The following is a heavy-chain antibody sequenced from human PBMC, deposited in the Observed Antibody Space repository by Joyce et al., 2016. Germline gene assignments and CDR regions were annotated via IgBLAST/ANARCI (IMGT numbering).Heavy chain of an antibody. CDR2: GHHTGRG. CDR3: ARLAYYDFSTLCPPVASFFGMDV. CDR1: GFSVNAGYY. D-gene: IGHD3/OR15-3a*01. J-gene: IGHJ6*02. V-gene: IGHV4-38-2*01. Sequence: QVRLQESGPGLVKPSETLSPTCAVSGFSVNAGYYWGWIRPPPGKGLEWLAFGHHTGRGSVNPSRMTRVPVSVDTSKNQFSLTLTSVTDADTATYYCARLAYYDFSTLCPPVASFFGMDVWGQGTPVTVS.